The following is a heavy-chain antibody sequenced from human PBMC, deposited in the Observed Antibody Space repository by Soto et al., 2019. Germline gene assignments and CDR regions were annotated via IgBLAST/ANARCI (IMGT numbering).Heavy chain of an antibody. CDR2: IYYTGTT. CDR1: GDSISSSNYY. CDR3: AIQVAGVAVAD. V-gene: IGHV4-39*01. Sequence: SETLSLTCRVSGDSISSSNYYWVCFRQATGEGLEWIGNIYYTGTTDYNPSLKSRVTIYVDTSKNQFSLTLNSVTAASTAGSCRAIQVAGVAVADCGQGDQGTGSS. D-gene: IGHD6-19*01. J-gene: IGHJ4*02.